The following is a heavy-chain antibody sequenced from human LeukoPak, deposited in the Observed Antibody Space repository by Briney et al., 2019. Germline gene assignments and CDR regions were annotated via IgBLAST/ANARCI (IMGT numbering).Heavy chain of an antibody. CDR3: ARGPLGHYYDSSGYYD. J-gene: IGHJ4*02. V-gene: IGHV3-66*02. D-gene: IGHD3-22*01. CDR1: GFTVSSNY. CDR2: IYSGGST. Sequence: GGSLRLSCAASGFTVSSNYMSWVRQAPGKGLERVSVIYSGGSTYYADSVKGRFTISRDNSKNTLYLQMNSLRAEDTAVYYCARGPLGHYYDSSGYYDWGQGTLVTVSS.